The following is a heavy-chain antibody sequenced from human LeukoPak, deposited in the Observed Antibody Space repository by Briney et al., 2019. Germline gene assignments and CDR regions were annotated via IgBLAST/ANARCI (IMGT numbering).Heavy chain of an antibody. V-gene: IGHV3-11*01. CDR1: GFIISDYY. Sequence: GGSLRLSCAASGFIISDYYMSWIRQAPGKGLEWIAYISSSVSTIYYTDSVKGRFTISRDNANNSLYLQMDSLRAEDTAVYYCTRRRDYGDSWGQGTLVTVSS. CDR2: ISSSVSTI. CDR3: TRRRDYGDS. J-gene: IGHJ4*02.